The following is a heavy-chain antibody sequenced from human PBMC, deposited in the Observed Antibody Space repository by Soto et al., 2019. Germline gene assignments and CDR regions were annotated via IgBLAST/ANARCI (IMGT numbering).Heavy chain of an antibody. J-gene: IGHJ5*02. CDR1: GGSFSGYY. CDR3: ARGAGAVAVQVWFDP. V-gene: IGHV4-34*01. D-gene: IGHD3-10*01. Sequence: QVQLQQWGAGLLKPSETLSLTCAVYGGSFSGYYWSWIRQPPGKGLEWIGEINHSGSTNYNPSLKSRVTISVDTSKNQFSLKLSSVTAADTAVYYCARGAGAVAVQVWFDPWGQGTLVTVSS. CDR2: INHSGST.